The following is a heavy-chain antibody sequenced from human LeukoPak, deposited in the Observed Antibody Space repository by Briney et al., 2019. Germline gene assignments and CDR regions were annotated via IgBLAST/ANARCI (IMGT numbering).Heavy chain of an antibody. J-gene: IGHJ4*02. Sequence: ASVKVSCKASGYTFTGYYIHWVRQAPGQGLEWMGWINPNGGGTNYAQNFQGRGTMTRDTSISTAYMELSRLRSDDTAIYYCARENNSGWYRKAAFDYWGQGTLVTVTS. CDR1: GYTFTGYY. CDR2: INPNGGGT. D-gene: IGHD6-19*01. V-gene: IGHV1-2*02. CDR3: ARENNSGWYRKAAFDY.